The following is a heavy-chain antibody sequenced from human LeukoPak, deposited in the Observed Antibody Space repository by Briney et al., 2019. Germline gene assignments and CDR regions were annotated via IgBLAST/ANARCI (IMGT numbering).Heavy chain of an antibody. V-gene: IGHV4-59*01. J-gene: IGHJ4*02. CDR2: IYYSGST. D-gene: IGHD3/OR15-3a*01. CDR1: GGSISSYY. Sequence: KRSETLSLTCTVSGGSISSYYWSWIRQPPGKGLEWIGYIYYSGSTNYNPSLKSRVTISVDTSKNQFSLKLSSVTAADTAVYYCARSHSLWTSFDYWGQGTLVTVSS. CDR3: ARSHSLWTSFDY.